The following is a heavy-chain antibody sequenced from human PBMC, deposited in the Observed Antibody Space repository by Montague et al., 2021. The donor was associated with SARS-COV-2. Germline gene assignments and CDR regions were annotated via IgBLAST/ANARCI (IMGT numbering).Heavy chain of an antibody. V-gene: IGHV4-4*02. CDR1: GGSISSSNW. CDR2: IYHSGST. CDR3: ARHPPHSPSGNYLVPGGFDI. J-gene: IGHJ3*02. Sequence: SETLSLTCTVSGGSISSSNWWSWVRQPPGKGLEWIGEIYHSGSTNFNPSLKSRVTISVDKSKNQFSLKLSSVTAADTAVYFCARHPPHSPSGNYLVPGGFDIWGPGTMVTVSS. D-gene: IGHD3-10*01.